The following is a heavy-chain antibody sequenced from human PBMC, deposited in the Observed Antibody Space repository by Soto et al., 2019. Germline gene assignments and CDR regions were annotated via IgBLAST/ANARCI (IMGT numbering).Heavy chain of an antibody. Sequence: QVQLVESGGGVVQPGRSLRLSCAASGFTFSSYGMHWVRQAPGKGLEWVAVISYDGSNKYYADSVKGRFTISRDNSKNTRYLQMNSLRAEDTAVYYCANDQGPYNWNDYSDYWGQGTLVTVSS. CDR1: GFTFSSYG. V-gene: IGHV3-30*18. D-gene: IGHD1-1*01. J-gene: IGHJ4*02. CDR2: ISYDGSNK. CDR3: ANDQGPYNWNDYSDY.